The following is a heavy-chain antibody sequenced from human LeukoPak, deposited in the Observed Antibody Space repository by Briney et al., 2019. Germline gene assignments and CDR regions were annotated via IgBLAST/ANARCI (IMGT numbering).Heavy chain of an antibody. CDR2: ISSSSSYI. D-gene: IGHD6-13*01. CDR1: GFTFSSYS. V-gene: IGHV3-21*01. CDR3: ASESSYYYGMDV. J-gene: IGHJ6*02. Sequence: SGGSLRLSCAASGFTFSSYSMNWVRQAPGKGLEWVSSISSSSSYIYYADSVKGRFTISRDNAKNSLYLQMNSLRAEDTAVYYCASESSYYYGMDVWGQGTTVTVSS.